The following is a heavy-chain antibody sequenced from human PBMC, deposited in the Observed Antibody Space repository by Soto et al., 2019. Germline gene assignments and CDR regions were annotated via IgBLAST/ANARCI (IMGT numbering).Heavy chain of an antibody. J-gene: IGHJ3*02. Sequence: ASVKVSCKASGYTFTSYYMHWVRQAPGQGLEWMGIINPSGGSTSYAQKLQGRVTMTRDTSTSTVYMELRSLRSDDTAVYYCARYEFVDIVAKDAFDIWGQGTMVTVSS. CDR3: ARYEFVDIVAKDAFDI. V-gene: IGHV1-46*01. CDR1: GYTFTSYY. CDR2: INPSGGST. D-gene: IGHD5-12*01.